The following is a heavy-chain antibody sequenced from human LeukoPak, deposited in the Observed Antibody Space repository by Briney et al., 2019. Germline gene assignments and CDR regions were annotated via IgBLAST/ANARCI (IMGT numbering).Heavy chain of an antibody. Sequence: SETLSLTCTVSGGSISSSSYYWGWIRQPPGKGLEWIGSIYYSGSTYYNPSLKSRVTISVDTSKNQFSLKLSSVTAADTAVYYCARAEYSSGWYGINYYYGMDVWGQGTTVTVSS. V-gene: IGHV4-39*07. CDR1: GGSISSSSYY. J-gene: IGHJ6*02. CDR3: ARAEYSSGWYGINYYYGMDV. D-gene: IGHD6-19*01. CDR2: IYYSGST.